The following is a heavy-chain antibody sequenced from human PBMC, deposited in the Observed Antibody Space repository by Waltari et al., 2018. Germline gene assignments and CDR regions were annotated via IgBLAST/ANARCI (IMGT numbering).Heavy chain of an antibody. D-gene: IGHD3-22*01. J-gene: IGHJ4*02. CDR2: ISSSGSTI. Sequence: EVQLVESGGGLVQPGGSLRLSCAASGFTFSSYEMNWVRQAPGKGVELVSYISSSGSTIYYADSVKGRFTISRDNAKNSLYLQMNSLRAEDTAVYYCARCIVIDYFDYWGQGTLVTVSS. V-gene: IGHV3-48*03. CDR3: ARCIVIDYFDY. CDR1: GFTFSSYE.